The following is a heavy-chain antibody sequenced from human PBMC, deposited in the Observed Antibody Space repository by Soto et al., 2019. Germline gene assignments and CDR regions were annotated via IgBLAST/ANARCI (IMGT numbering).Heavy chain of an antibody. CDR1: GFTFSSYG. CDR3: AREGLVSGWELAGTRGMDV. V-gene: IGHV3-33*01. Sequence: QVQLVESGGGVVQPGRSLRLSCAASGFTFSSYGMHWVRQVPGKGLEWVAVIWYDGSNKYYADSVKGRFTISRDNSKNTLYLQMNSLRAEDTAVYYCAREGLVSGWELAGTRGMDVWGQGTTVTVSS. D-gene: IGHD1-26*01. J-gene: IGHJ6*02. CDR2: IWYDGSNK.